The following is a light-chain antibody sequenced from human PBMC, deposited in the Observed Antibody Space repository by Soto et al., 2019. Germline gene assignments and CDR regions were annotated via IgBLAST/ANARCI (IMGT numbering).Light chain of an antibody. CDR3: QQYNNWPWT. Sequence: EFVLTQSPGTLSLSPGERATLSCRASQTVRNNYLAWYQQKPGQAPRLLIHGASTRATGFPARFSGSGSGTDFTLTISSLQSEDFAVYYCQQYNNWPWTFGQGTKVDI. V-gene: IGKV3-15*01. CDR1: QTVRNN. J-gene: IGKJ1*01. CDR2: GAS.